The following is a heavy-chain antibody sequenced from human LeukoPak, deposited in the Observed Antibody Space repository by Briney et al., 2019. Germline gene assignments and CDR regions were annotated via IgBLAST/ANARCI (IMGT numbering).Heavy chain of an antibody. Sequence: GGSLRLSCAASGFSFAYYALHWVRQAPGKGLEWVSLITANGDSTYYADSVKGRFTISRDNSKNSLSLQMNSLRTEDTALYYCAKDIEAGTAGFSFDYWGQGTLVAVSS. J-gene: IGHJ4*02. D-gene: IGHD2-21*02. V-gene: IGHV3-43*02. CDR3: AKDIEAGTAGFSFDY. CDR2: ITANGDST. CDR1: GFSFAYYA.